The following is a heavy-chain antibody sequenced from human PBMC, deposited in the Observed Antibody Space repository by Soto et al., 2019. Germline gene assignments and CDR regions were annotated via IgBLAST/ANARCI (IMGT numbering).Heavy chain of an antibody. Sequence: QVQLQESGPGLVKPSETLSLTCTVSGDSISNHYWTWIRQPPGKGLEWIGYIYYSGNTNYNPSLKSRVTISVDTSKNQGSLKLTSVTAADTAVYYCARGNYCHDYWGQGTLVTVSS. V-gene: IGHV4-59*11. CDR2: IYYSGNT. CDR3: ARGNYCHDY. CDR1: GDSISNHY. J-gene: IGHJ4*02. D-gene: IGHD1-7*01.